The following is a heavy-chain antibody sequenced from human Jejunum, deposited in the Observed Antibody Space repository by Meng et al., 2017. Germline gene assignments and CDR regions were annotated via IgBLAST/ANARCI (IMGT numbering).Heavy chain of an antibody. CDR1: GCPITSGSSD. CDR2: IYGSGST. J-gene: IGHJ4*02. Sequence: LRLSCTVAGCPITSGSSDWSWIRQPAGKGLEWIGRIYGSGSTNYNPSLRSRVSTSVDRSKNQFSLNLTSVTAADTAIYYCARGVLVGNGGYYFDSWGQATLATVSS. D-gene: IGHD1-26*01. V-gene: IGHV4-61*02. CDR3: ARGVLVGNGGYYFDS.